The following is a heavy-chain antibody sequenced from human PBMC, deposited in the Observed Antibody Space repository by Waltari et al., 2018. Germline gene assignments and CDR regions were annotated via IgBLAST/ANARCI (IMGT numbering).Heavy chain of an antibody. Sequence: QLQLQESGPGLVKPSETLSLACPVSGGSISSSSYYWGWSRQPPGKGLEWIGSIYYSGSTYYNPSLKSRVTISVDTSKNQFSLKLSSVTAADTAVYYCARRPLSGSMYYFDYWGQGTLVTVSS. V-gene: IGHV4-39*01. CDR2: IYYSGST. D-gene: IGHD1-26*01. CDR3: ARRPLSGSMYYFDY. CDR1: GGSISSSSYY. J-gene: IGHJ4*02.